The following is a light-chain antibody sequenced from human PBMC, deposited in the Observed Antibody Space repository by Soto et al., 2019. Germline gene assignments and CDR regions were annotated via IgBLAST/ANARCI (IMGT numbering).Light chain of an antibody. Sequence: DIQMTQSPSSLSASVGDRVTITCRASQSISTYLHWYQQKPGKAPNLLIYAASTLQSGVPSRFSGSGSGTDFTLTISSLQPEDFANYFCQHGYSTPLTSGGGTKVDI. V-gene: IGKV1-39*01. CDR3: QHGYSTPLT. J-gene: IGKJ4*01. CDR1: QSISTY. CDR2: AAS.